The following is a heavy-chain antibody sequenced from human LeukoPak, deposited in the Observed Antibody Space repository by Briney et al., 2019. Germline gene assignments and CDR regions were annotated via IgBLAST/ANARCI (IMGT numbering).Heavy chain of an antibody. CDR2: INSDGGGA. Sequence: GGSLRLSCAASGITFSNNWMHWVRQGPGKGLVWISRINSDGGGAIYADSVKGRFTVSRDNAKNTLYLQMNSLRAEDTAVYYCVRDVPHNWFDTWGQGTLVTVSS. CDR3: VRDVPHNWFDT. CDR1: GITFSNNW. J-gene: IGHJ5*02. V-gene: IGHV3-74*01.